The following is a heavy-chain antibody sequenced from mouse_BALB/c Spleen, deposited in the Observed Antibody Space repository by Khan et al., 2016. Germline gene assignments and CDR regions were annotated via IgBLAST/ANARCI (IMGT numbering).Heavy chain of an antibody. V-gene: IGHV6-6*01. CDR2: IRSKANNHAA. CDR3: TRFGTNWDFDY. J-gene: IGHJ2*01. D-gene: IGHD4-1*01. CDR1: GFTFSDAW. Sequence: EVKLEESGGGWVQPGGSMKFSCVASGFTFSDAWMDWVRQSPEKGLVWVAEIRSKANNHAAYYAESVNGRFTISRDDSRSSFYPQTNSLRPEVTVIYYCTRFGTNWDFDYWGQGTTLTVSS.